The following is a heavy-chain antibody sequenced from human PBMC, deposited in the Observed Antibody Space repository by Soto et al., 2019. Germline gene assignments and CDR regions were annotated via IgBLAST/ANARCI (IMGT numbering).Heavy chain of an antibody. CDR3: ATGGSGYFTY. V-gene: IGHV3-74*01. CDR2: IKSDGSYT. CDR1: GFTFNTYW. Sequence: EVQLVESGGGLVQPGGSLRLSCAASGFTFNTYWMQWVRQAPGKGLVWVSRIKSDGSYTNYADSVKGRFTISRDNAKNTLCLQMNSLGAEDTAVYYCATGGSGYFTYWGQGTLVTVSS. J-gene: IGHJ4*02. D-gene: IGHD3-22*01.